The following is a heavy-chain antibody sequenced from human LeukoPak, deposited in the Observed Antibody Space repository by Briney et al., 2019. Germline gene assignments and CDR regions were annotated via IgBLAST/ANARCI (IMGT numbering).Heavy chain of an antibody. D-gene: IGHD1-26*01. V-gene: IGHV4-39*01. CDR2: IYSDGTT. J-gene: IGHJ3*02. Sequence: SETLSLTCTVAGASINSRDYYWGWIRQPPGQGLEWIGSIYSDGTTHYNPSLKSRVSISADTSKNHFSLWLSSVTAADMAVYYCAKHRGSFFEAFDIWGQGTAVSVSS. CDR3: AKHRGSFFEAFDI. CDR1: GASINSRDYY.